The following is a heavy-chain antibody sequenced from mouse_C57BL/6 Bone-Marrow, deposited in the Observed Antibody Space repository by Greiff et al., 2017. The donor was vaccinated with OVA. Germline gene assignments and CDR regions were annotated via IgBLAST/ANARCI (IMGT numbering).Heavy chain of an antibody. J-gene: IGHJ4*01. D-gene: IGHD2-3*01. V-gene: IGHV1-26*01. CDR3: ARWLAGYAMDY. Sequence: EVQLQQSGPELVKPGASVKISCKASGYTFTDYYMNWVKQSHGKSLEWIGDINPNNGGTSYNQKFKGKATLTVDKSSSTAYMVLRSLTSEDSAVYYCARWLAGYAMDYWGQGTTVTVSS. CDR1: GYTFTDYY. CDR2: INPNNGGT.